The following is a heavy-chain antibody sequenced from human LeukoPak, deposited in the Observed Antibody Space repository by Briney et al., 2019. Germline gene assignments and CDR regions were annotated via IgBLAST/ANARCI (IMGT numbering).Heavy chain of an antibody. CDR3: AKYVTPVTTGFDY. J-gene: IGHJ4*02. CDR1: GFTFSRYG. Sequence: GRSLRLSCAASGFTFSRYGMHWVRQAPGKGLEWVSVISYDGSIKYYADSVKGRFTISRDNSKNTLYLQMDSLKPEDTAVYYCAKYVTPVTTGFDYWGQGTLVTVSS. CDR2: ISYDGSIK. D-gene: IGHD4-17*01. V-gene: IGHV3-30*18.